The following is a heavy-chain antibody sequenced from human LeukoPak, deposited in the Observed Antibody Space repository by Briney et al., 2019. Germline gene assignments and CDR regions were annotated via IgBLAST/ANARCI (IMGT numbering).Heavy chain of an antibody. CDR3: ARDRGVYCSSTSCYSYYYGMDV. D-gene: IGHD2-2*01. CDR2: ISNSGSTI. Sequence: GGSLRLSCTASVFPFSAYAMNWVRQAPGKGLEWLSYISNSGSTIYYADSVKGRFTISRDNAKNSLYLQMNGLRAEDTAVYYCARDRGVYCSSTSCYSYYYGMDVWGQGTTVTVSS. CDR1: VFPFSAYA. J-gene: IGHJ6*02. V-gene: IGHV3-48*04.